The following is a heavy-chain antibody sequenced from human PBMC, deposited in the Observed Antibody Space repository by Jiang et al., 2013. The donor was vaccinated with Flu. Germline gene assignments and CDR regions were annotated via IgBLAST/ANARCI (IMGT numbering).Heavy chain of an antibody. D-gene: IGHD3-9*01. J-gene: IGHJ3*02. CDR2: INHSGST. V-gene: IGHV4-34*01. Sequence: LLKPSETLSLTCAVYGGSFSGYYWSWIRQPPGKGLEWIGEINHSGSTNYNPSLKSRVTISVDTSKNQFSLKLSSVTAADTAVYYCAARRPLRYNADKRGAFDIWGQGTMVTVSS. CDR1: GGSFSGYY. CDR3: AARRPLRYNADKRGAFDI.